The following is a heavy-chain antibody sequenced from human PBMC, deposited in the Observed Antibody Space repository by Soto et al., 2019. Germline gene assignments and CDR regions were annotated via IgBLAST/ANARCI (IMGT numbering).Heavy chain of an antibody. Sequence: GASVKVSCKASGGTFSSYAISWVRQAPGQGLEWMGGIIPIFGTANYAQKFQGRVTITADESTSTAYMELSSLRSEDTAVYYCARVRRYCSGGSCYKWFDPWGQGTLVTV. CDR2: IIPIFGTA. J-gene: IGHJ5*02. V-gene: IGHV1-69*13. D-gene: IGHD2-15*01. CDR3: ARVRRYCSGGSCYKWFDP. CDR1: GGTFSSYA.